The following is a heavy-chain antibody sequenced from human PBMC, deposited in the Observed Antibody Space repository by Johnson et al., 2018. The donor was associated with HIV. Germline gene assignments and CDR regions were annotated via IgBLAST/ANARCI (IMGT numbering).Heavy chain of an antibody. CDR2: IYSGGST. CDR1: GFTVSSNY. CDR3: AREALPRGLQSSFGGACDI. Sequence: VQLVESGGGVVQPGGSLRLSCAASGFTVSSNYMSWVRQAPGKGLEWVSVIYSGGSTYYADSVKGRFTISRDTSENTVYLQMNSLRAEDTAVYYCAREALPRGLQSSFGGACDIWGQGTMVTVSS. J-gene: IGHJ3*02. V-gene: IGHV3-66*01. D-gene: IGHD4-23*01.